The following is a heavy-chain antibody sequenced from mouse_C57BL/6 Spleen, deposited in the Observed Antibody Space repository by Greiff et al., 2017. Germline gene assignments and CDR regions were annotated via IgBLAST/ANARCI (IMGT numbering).Heavy chain of an antibody. J-gene: IGHJ2*01. D-gene: IGHD3-2*02. Sequence: QVQLQQPGAELVRPGSSVKLSCKASGYTFTSYWMHWVKQRPIQGLEWIGNIHPSDSETHYNQKFKDKATLTVDKSSSTAYMQLSSLTSEDSAVYYAAGATAQAPPLDYWGQGTTLTVSS. CDR3: AGATAQAPPLDY. CDR2: IHPSDSET. V-gene: IGHV1-52*01. CDR1: GYTFTSYW.